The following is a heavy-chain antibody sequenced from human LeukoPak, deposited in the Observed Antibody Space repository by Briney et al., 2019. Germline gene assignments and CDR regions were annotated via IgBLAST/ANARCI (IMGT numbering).Heavy chain of an antibody. Sequence: GGSLRLSCAASGFTFSSYVMNWVRLAPGKGLEWVSVISTSGGTTYYADSVKGQFTMSRDNSKNTLYLQMNSLRAEDTAVYYCAKTMYPGDWTRGLDSWGKGTLFTASS. CDR2: ISTSGGTT. D-gene: IGHD2-21*02. CDR1: GFTFSSYV. CDR3: AKTMYPGDWTRGLDS. V-gene: IGHV3-23*01. J-gene: IGHJ4*02.